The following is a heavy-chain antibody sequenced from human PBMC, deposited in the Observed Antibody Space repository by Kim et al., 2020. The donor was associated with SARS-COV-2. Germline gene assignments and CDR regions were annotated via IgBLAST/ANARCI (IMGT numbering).Heavy chain of an antibody. CDR3: AREGNYDSSGSSDYFDY. Sequence: ASVKVSCKASGYTFTSYYMHWVRQAPGQGLEWMGIINPSGGSTSYAQKFQGRVTMTRDTSTSTVYMELSSLRSEDTAVYYCAREGNYDSSGSSDYFDYWGQGTLGTVSS. V-gene: IGHV1-46*01. CDR1: GYTFTSYY. J-gene: IGHJ4*02. D-gene: IGHD3-22*01. CDR2: INPSGGST.